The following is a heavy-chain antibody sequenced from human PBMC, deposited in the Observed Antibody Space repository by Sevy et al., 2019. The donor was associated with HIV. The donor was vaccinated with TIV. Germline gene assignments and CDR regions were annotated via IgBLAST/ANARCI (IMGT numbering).Heavy chain of an antibody. D-gene: IGHD3-10*01. CDR1: GFSFSSYW. CDR3: ARDKVEGGTMVQDNDS. CDR2: INSDGTYT. J-gene: IGHJ5*01. Sequence: GGSLRLSCAASGFSFSSYWMHWVRQVPGKGLVWLSRINSDGTYTKYGDSAKGRFTISRDNAKNTLYLQMDSLRAEDTAVYYCARDKVEGGTMVQDNDSWGQGTLVTVSS. V-gene: IGHV3-74*03.